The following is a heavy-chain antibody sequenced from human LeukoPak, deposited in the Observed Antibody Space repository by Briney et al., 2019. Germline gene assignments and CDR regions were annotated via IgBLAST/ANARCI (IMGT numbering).Heavy chain of an antibody. CDR3: ARGSDYGEPFDY. CDR2: IYYSGSP. J-gene: IGHJ4*02. CDR1: GGSIISYY. Sequence: SETLSLTCTVSGGSIISYYWSWIRQPPGKGLEWIGYIYYSGSPNYNPSLKSRVTISVDTSKNQFSLKLSSVTAADTAVYYCARGSDYGEPFDYWGQGTLVTVSS. V-gene: IGHV4-59*01. D-gene: IGHD4-17*01.